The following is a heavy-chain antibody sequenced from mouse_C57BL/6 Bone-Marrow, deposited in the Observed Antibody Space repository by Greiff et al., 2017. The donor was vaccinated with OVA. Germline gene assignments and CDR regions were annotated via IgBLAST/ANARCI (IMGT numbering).Heavy chain of an antibody. J-gene: IGHJ2*01. CDR3: ARGGYFDD. CDR2: IDPSDSYT. CDR1: GYTFTSYW. V-gene: IGHV1-50*01. Sequence: VQLQQPGAELVKPGASVKLSCKASGYTFTSYWMQWVKQRPGQGLEWIGEIDPSDSYTNYNQKFKGKATLTVDTSSSTAYMQRSSLTSEDSAVYYCARGGYFDDWGQGTTLTVSS.